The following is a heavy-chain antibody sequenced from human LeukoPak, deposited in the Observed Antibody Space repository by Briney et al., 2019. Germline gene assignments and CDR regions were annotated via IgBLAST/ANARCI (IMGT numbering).Heavy chain of an antibody. CDR1: GYTFTGYY. CDR3: ARVRQLGAFDI. CDR2: INPNSGGT. J-gene: IGHJ3*02. D-gene: IGHD6-6*01. V-gene: IGHV1-2*02. Sequence: ASVKVSCKASGYTFTGYYMHWVRQAPGQGLEWMGWINPNSGGTNYAQKYQGRVTMTRDTSISTAYMELSRPRSDDTAVYYCARVRQLGAFDIWGQGTMVTVSS.